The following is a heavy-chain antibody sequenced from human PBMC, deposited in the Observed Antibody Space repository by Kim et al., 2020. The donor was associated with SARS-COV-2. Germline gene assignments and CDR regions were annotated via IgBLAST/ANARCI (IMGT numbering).Heavy chain of an antibody. CDR1: GYSFTSYW. J-gene: IGHJ4*02. D-gene: IGHD3-22*01. V-gene: IGHV5-10-1*01. CDR3: ATNYYDSSGYYDY. Sequence: GESLKISCKGSGYSFTSYWISWVRQMPGKGLEWMGRIDPSDSYTNYSPSSQGHVTISADKSISTAYLQWSSLKASDTAMYYCATNYYDSSGYYDYWGQGTLVTVSS. CDR2: IDPSDSYT.